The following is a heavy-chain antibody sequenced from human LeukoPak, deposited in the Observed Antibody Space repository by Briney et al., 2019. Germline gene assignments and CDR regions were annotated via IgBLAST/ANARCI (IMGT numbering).Heavy chain of an antibody. CDR1: GYTFTDYY. Sequence: ASVKVSCKASGYTFTDYYMHWVRQSPGQGFEWMGWINPNDGDTNYAQKFQGRVTMTRDTSISTAHMEVSRLRSDDTAVYYCARANFLYCSSSTCLFDYWGQGTLVTVSS. V-gene: IGHV1-2*02. CDR3: ARANFLYCSSSTCLFDY. J-gene: IGHJ4*02. D-gene: IGHD2-2*01. CDR2: INPNDGDT.